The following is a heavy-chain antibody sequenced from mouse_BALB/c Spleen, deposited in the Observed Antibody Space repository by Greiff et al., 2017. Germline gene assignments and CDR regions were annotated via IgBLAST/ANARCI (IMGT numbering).Heavy chain of an antibody. CDR2: ISSGSSTI. CDR3: ARSRRIDGSSLAY. Sequence: EVQLVESGGGLVQPGGSRKLSCAASGFTFSSFGMHWVRQAPEKGLEWVAYISSGSSTIYYADTVKGRFTISRDNPKNTLFLQMTSLRSEDTAMYYCARSRRIDGSSLAYWGQGTLVTVSA. V-gene: IGHV5-17*02. D-gene: IGHD1-1*01. CDR1: GFTFSSFG. J-gene: IGHJ3*01.